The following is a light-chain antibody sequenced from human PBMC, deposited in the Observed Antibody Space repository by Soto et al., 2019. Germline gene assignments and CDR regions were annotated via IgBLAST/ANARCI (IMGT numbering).Light chain of an antibody. V-gene: IGLV2-14*01. J-gene: IGLJ1*01. Sequence: QSALTQPASVSGSPGQSITIFCTGTSSDVGGYNYVSWYQQHPGKAPKLMIYEVSNRPSGVSNRFSGSKSGNTASLTISGLQAEDEADYYCSSYTSSSTPYVSGTGTKVTVL. CDR2: EVS. CDR3: SSYTSSSTPYV. CDR1: SSDVGGYNY.